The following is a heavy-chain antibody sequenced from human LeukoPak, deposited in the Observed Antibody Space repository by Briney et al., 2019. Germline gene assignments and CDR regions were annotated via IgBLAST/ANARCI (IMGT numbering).Heavy chain of an antibody. J-gene: IGHJ4*02. Sequence: NPGGSLRLSCAGSGFTFSDYYMSWIRQAPGKGLEWVSYISNSGRTIYYADSVKGRLTISRDNTKNSLYLQMNSLRAEDTAVYFCARGGWDGSQLDYWGQGTLVTVSS. V-gene: IGHV3-11*04. D-gene: IGHD3-22*01. CDR3: ARGGWDGSQLDY. CDR1: GFTFSDYY. CDR2: ISNSGRTI.